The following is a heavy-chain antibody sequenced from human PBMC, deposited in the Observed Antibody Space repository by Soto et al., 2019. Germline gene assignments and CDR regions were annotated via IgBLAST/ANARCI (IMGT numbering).Heavy chain of an antibody. CDR1: GVTFSSYA. D-gene: IGHD3-22*01. V-gene: IGHV1-69*13. CDR3: ARDYYYDSSGSDSNNAFDI. J-gene: IGHJ3*02. CDR2: IIPIFGTA. Sequence: GASVKVSCKASGVTFSSYAISWVRQAPGQGLEWMGGIIPIFGTANYAQKFQGRVTITADESTSTAYMELSSLRSEDTAVYYCARDYYYDSSGSDSNNAFDIWGQGTMVTVSS.